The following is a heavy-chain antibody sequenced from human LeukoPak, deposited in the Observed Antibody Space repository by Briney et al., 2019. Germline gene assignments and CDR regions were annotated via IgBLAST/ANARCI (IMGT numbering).Heavy chain of an antibody. J-gene: IGHJ6*02. D-gene: IGHD3-9*01. CDR2: ISYDGSNK. CDR3: ARANDILTGYYYYYGMDV. CDR1: GFTFSSYA. V-gene: IGHV3-30-3*01. Sequence: GGSLRLSCAASGFTFSSYAMHWVRQAPGKGLEWVAVISYDGSNKYYADSVKGRFTTSRDNSKNTLYLQMNSLRAEDTAVYYCARANDILTGYYYYYGMDVWGQGTTVTVSS.